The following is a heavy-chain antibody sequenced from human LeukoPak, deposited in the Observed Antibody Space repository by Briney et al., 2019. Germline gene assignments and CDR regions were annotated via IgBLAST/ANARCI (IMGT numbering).Heavy chain of an antibody. CDR1: GGTFSSYA. CDR3: ARTYSRTRYFDWLSASSWFDP. Sequence: SVKVSCKASGGTFSSYAISWVRQAPGQGLEWMGGIIPIFGTANYAQKFQGRVTITADESTRTAYMELSSLRSEDTAVYYCARTYSRTRYFDWLSASSWFDPWGQGTLVTVSS. J-gene: IGHJ5*02. V-gene: IGHV1-69*13. D-gene: IGHD3-9*01. CDR2: IIPIFGTA.